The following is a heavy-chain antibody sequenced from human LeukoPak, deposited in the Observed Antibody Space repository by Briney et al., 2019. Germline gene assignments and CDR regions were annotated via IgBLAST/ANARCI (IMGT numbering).Heavy chain of an antibody. CDR2: ISYDGSNK. Sequence: GRSLRLPCAASGFTFSSYGMHWVRQAPGKGLEWVAVISYDGSNKYYADSVKGRFTISRDNSKNTLYLQMNSLRAEDTAVYYCAKGTKWEDNYYFDYWGQGTLVTVSS. CDR3: AKGTKWEDNYYFDY. CDR1: GFTFSSYG. V-gene: IGHV3-30*18. J-gene: IGHJ4*02. D-gene: IGHD1-1*01.